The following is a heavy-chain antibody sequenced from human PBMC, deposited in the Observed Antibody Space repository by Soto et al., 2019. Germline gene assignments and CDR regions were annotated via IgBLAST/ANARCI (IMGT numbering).Heavy chain of an antibody. V-gene: IGHV1-18*01. D-gene: IGHD2-21*01. CDR2: ISAYNGNT. CDR1: GYTFTSYG. J-gene: IGHJ4*02. Sequence: ASVKVSCKASGYTFTSYGISWVRQAPGQGLEWMGWISAYNGNTNYAQKLQGRVTMTTDTSTSTAYMELRSLRSDDTAVYYCARLAYCGGDCYSDFDYWGQGTLVTVSS. CDR3: ARLAYCGGDCYSDFDY.